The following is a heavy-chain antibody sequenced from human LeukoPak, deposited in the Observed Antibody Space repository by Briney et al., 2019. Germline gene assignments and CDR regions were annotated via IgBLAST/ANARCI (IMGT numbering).Heavy chain of an antibody. V-gene: IGHV3-23*01. CDR1: GGSFSGYY. J-gene: IGHJ4*02. Sequence: ETLSLTCAVYGGSFSGYYWSWIRQPPGKGLEWVSAISGSGGSTYYADSVKGRFTISRDNSKNTLYLQMNSLRAEDTAVYYCAREWNSGYAIDYWGQGTLVTVSS. CDR2: ISGSGGST. D-gene: IGHD5-12*01. CDR3: AREWNSGYAIDY.